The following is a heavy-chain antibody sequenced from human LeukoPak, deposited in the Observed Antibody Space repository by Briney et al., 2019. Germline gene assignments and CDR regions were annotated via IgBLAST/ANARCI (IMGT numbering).Heavy chain of an antibody. V-gene: IGHV1-46*03. CDR1: GHTFTSYY. D-gene: IGHD1-26*01. J-gene: IGHJ4*02. Sequence: ASVRVSCKASGHTFTSYYMHWVRQAPGQGLESLGIINPTGGTTTYAQKFQGRVTMTRDTSTNTVYMELSSLRSEDTAVYYCARGAGATTSFDYWGQGTMVTVSS. CDR2: INPTGGTT. CDR3: ARGAGATTSFDY.